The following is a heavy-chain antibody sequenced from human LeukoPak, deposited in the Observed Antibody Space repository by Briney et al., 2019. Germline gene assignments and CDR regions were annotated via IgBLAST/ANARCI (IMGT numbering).Heavy chain of an antibody. CDR1: GFTFSTYT. V-gene: IGHV3-21*01. CDR2: ITSAGNFI. CDR3: ARDLWDH. J-gene: IGHJ4*02. Sequence: PGGSLRLSCAASGFTFSTYTMIWVRQAPGKGLEWVSSITSAGNFIYYADSLRGRFTVSRDNAKNSLYLQMNRLRAEDTAMCYCARDLWDHWGQGTLVTVSS.